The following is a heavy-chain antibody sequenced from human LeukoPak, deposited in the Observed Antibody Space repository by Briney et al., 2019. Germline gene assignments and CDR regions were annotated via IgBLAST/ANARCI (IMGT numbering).Heavy chain of an antibody. V-gene: IGHV2-70*12. CDR2: IDWDDDK. Sequence: ESGPTLVKPTQTLTLTCTFSGFSLSTSGMCVSWIRQPPGKALEWLARIDWDDDKYYSTSLRTRLTISKDTSKNQVVLTMTNMDPVDTATYYCAYGRQADIVATRRRCYFDYWGQGTLVTVSS. CDR3: AYGRQADIVATRRRCYFDY. J-gene: IGHJ4*02. D-gene: IGHD5-12*01. CDR1: GFSLSTSGMC.